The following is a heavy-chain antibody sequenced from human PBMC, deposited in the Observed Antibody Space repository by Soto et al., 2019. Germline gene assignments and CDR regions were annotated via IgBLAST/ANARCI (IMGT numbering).Heavy chain of an antibody. D-gene: IGHD6-13*01. CDR2: MNPNSGNT. Sequence: ASVKVSCKASGYTFTSYDINWVRQATGQGLEWMGWMNPNSGNTGYAQKFQGRVTMTRNTSISTAYMELSSLRSEDTAVYYCARRALAAAGTSVDYWGQGTLVTVSS. J-gene: IGHJ4*02. CDR1: GYTFTSYD. CDR3: ARRALAAAGTSVDY. V-gene: IGHV1-8*01.